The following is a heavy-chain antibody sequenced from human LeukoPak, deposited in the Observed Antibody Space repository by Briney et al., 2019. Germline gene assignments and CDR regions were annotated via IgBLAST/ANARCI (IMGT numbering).Heavy chain of an antibody. D-gene: IGHD2-21*02. V-gene: IGHV3-23*01. J-gene: IGHJ4*02. CDR1: GFTFSSYA. CDR2: ISGSGGST. Sequence: PGGSLRLSCAASGFTFSSYAMSWVRQAPGKGLEWVSAISGSGGSTYYADSVKGRFTISRDNSKNTLYLQMNSLRAEDTAVYYCANPYPLAYCGGDCPTPFDYWGQGTLVTVSS. CDR3: ANPYPLAYCGGDCPTPFDY.